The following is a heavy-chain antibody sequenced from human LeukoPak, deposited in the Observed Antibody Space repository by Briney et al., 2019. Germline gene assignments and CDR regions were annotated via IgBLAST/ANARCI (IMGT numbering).Heavy chain of an antibody. CDR1: GYTFTGYY. CDR2: INPNSGGT. CDR3: ARDLGYGGNSGLDY. V-gene: IGHV1-2*02. J-gene: IGHJ4*02. D-gene: IGHD4-23*01. Sequence: ASVKVSCKASGYTFTGYYIHWLRQAPGQGLERMGFINPNSGGTNYAQKFQGRVTMTRDTSISTAYMELSSLTSDDTAVCYCARDLGYGGNSGLDYWGQGTLVTVSS.